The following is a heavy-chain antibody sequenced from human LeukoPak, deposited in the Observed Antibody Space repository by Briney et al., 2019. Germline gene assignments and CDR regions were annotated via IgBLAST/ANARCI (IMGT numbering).Heavy chain of an antibody. CDR3: AKPLMRDRWFGES. D-gene: IGHD3-10*01. CDR1: GFTFSSYW. J-gene: IGHJ5*02. V-gene: IGHV3-74*01. Sequence: GGSLRLSCAASGFTFSSYWMHWVRQAPGKGLEWVSRINSDGSSTSYADSVKGRFTISRDNAKNTLYLQMNSLTTDDTAMYYCAKPLMRDRWFGESWGQGTLVTVTA. CDR2: INSDGSST.